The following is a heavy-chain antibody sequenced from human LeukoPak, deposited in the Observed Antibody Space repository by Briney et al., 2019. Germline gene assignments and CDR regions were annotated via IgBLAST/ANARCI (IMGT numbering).Heavy chain of an antibody. Sequence: SETLSLTCTVSGGSISSYYWNWIRQPPGKGLEWIGYIYYSGSTSYNPSLKSRVTISVDTSKNQFSLKLSSVTAADAAVYYCARGFSGYNAQYYCYYMDVWGKGTTVTVSS. V-gene: IGHV4-59*01. CDR2: IYYSGST. CDR3: ARGFSGYNAQYYCYYMDV. CDR1: GGSISSYY. D-gene: IGHD5-12*01. J-gene: IGHJ6*03.